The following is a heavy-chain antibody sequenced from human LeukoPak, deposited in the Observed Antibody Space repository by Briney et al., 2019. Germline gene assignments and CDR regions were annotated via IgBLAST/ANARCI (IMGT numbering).Heavy chain of an antibody. V-gene: IGHV4-39*07. CDR1: GGSISSSSYY. D-gene: IGHD6-19*01. CDR3: ARGKQWLTPGY. J-gene: IGHJ4*02. CDR2: FYYSGST. Sequence: PSETLSLTCTVSGGSISSSSYYWGWIRQPPGKGLEWIGSFYYSGSTYYSPSLKSRVTISVDTSKNQFSLKLSSVTAADTAVYYCARGKQWLTPGYWGQGTLVTVSS.